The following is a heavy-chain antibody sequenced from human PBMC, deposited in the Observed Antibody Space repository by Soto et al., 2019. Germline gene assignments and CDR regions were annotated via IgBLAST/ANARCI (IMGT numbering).Heavy chain of an antibody. Sequence: QVQLVQSGAEVKKPGSSVKVSCKASGGTFSSYTISWVRQAPGQGLEWMGRIFPILGIANYAQKFQGRVTITADKSTSTAYMELSSMRSEDTAVYYCAREEYYYGSGAFFDYWGQGTLVTVSS. D-gene: IGHD3-10*01. CDR3: AREEYYYGSGAFFDY. CDR2: IFPILGIA. V-gene: IGHV1-69*08. J-gene: IGHJ4*02. CDR1: GGTFSSYT.